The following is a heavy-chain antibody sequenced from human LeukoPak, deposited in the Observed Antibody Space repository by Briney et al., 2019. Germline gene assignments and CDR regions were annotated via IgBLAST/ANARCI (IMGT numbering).Heavy chain of an antibody. Sequence: ASVKVSCKASGYTFTDYYMHWVRQAPGQGLEWMGWINPNSGVTNYAQKFQGRVTMTRDTSLSTAYMELSRLRSDDTAVYYCARLGISFYDILTAYYLDPWGQGTLVTVSS. J-gene: IGHJ5*02. CDR2: INPNSGVT. CDR3: ARLGISFYDILTAYYLDP. CDR1: GYTFTDYY. D-gene: IGHD3-9*01. V-gene: IGHV1-2*02.